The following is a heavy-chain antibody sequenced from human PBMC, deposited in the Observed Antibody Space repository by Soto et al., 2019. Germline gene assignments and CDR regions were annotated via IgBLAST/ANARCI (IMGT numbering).Heavy chain of an antibody. V-gene: IGHV3-21*01. J-gene: IGHJ6*03. CDR1: VFTFSSYS. CDR2: ISSSSSYI. Sequence: GGSLRLSCAASVFTFSSYSMNWVRQAPGKGLEWVSSISSSSSYIYYADSVKGRFTISRNNAKNSLYLQMNSLRAEDTAVYYCARAHYYYYMDVWGKGTTVTVSS. CDR3: ARAHYYYYMDV.